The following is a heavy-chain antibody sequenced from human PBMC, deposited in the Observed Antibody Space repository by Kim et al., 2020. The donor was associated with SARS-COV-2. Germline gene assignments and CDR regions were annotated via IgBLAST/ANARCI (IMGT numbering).Heavy chain of an antibody. CDR3: ARRYYSGSYYYFDY. D-gene: IGHD1-26*01. J-gene: IGHJ4*02. V-gene: IGHV3-74*01. CDR1: GFTFSNDW. Sequence: GGSLRLSCAASGFTFSNDWMHWVRQAPGKGLVWVSRINSDGSTINYADSVKGRFTISGDNAKNTLYLQMNSLRDEDTAVYYCARRYYSGSYYYFDYWGQGTRVTVSS. CDR2: INSDGSTI.